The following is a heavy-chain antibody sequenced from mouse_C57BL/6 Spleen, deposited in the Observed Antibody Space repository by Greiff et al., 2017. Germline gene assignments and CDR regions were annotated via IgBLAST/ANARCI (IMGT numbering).Heavy chain of an antibody. CDR3: ARWVITTVALDY. J-gene: IGHJ2*01. V-gene: IGHV1-82*01. CDR2: IYPGDGDT. Sequence: VKLMESGPELVKPGASVKISCKASGYAFSSSWMNWVKQRPGKGLEWIGRIYPGDGDTNYNGKFKGKATLTADKSSSTAYMQLSSLTSADSAVYFCARWVITTVALDYWGQGTTLTVAS. CDR1: GYAFSSSW. D-gene: IGHD1-1*01.